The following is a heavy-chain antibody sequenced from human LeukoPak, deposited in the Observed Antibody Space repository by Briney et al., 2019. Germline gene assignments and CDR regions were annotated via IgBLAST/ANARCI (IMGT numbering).Heavy chain of an antibody. J-gene: IGHJ4*02. V-gene: IGHV4-34*01. CDR3: ARRTTYVGWLPSESPSCFDY. CDR2: INHSGST. Sequence: SETLSLTCAVYGGSFSGYYWSWIRQPPGKGLEWIGEINHSGSTNYNPSLKSRVTISVDTSKNQFSLKLTSVTAADTAVFYCARRTTYVGWLPSESPSCFDYWGQGTLVTVSS. CDR1: GGSFSGYY. D-gene: IGHD5-12*01.